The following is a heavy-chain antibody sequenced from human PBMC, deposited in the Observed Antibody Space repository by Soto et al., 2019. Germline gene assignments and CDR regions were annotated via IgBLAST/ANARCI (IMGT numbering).Heavy chain of an antibody. Sequence: SETLSLTCTVSGGSISSYYWSWIRQPPGKGLEWIGYIYYSGSTNYNPSLKSRVTISVDTSKNQFSLKLSSVTAADTAVYYCARDLISYCSGGSCYPEAFDIWGQGTMVTVSS. V-gene: IGHV4-59*01. CDR3: ARDLISYCSGGSCYPEAFDI. J-gene: IGHJ3*02. CDR2: IYYSGST. CDR1: GGSISSYY. D-gene: IGHD2-15*01.